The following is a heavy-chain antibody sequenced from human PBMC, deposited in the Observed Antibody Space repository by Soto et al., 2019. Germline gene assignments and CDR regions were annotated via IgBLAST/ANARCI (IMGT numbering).Heavy chain of an antibody. D-gene: IGHD3-10*01. CDR2: IYNSGST. V-gene: IGHV4-59*01. Sequence: PSETLSLTCTVSGGSFTSSYWSWIRQPPGKGLEWIGYIYNSGSTNYNPSLKSRVTISIDTSKNQFSLNLSSVSAADTAVYYCARASRVPISMIRGVVGSFDYWGPGTLVTVSS. CDR3: ARASRVPISMIRGVVGSFDY. CDR1: GGSFTSSY. J-gene: IGHJ4*02.